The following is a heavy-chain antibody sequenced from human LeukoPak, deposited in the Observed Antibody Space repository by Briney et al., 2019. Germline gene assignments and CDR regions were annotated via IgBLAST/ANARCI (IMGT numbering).Heavy chain of an antibody. D-gene: IGHD2-15*01. CDR3: ARDPRYCSGGSCSTEGAFDI. Sequence: SVKVSCKASGYTFTSYYMHWVRQAPGQGLEWMGGIIPIFGTANYAQKFQGRVTITADESTSTAYMELSSLRSEDTAVYYCARDPRYCSGGSCSTEGAFDIWGQGTMVTVSS. V-gene: IGHV1-69*13. CDR2: IIPIFGTA. CDR1: GYTFTSYY. J-gene: IGHJ3*02.